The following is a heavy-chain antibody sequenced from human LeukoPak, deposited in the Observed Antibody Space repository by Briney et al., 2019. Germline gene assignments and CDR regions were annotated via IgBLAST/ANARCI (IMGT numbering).Heavy chain of an antibody. CDR1: GGTFSSYA. J-gene: IGHJ6*03. CDR3: ARSLGNCSSTSCYLYYYYMDV. D-gene: IGHD2-2*01. CDR2: IIPIFGTA. Sequence: ASVKVSCKASGGTFSSYAISWVRQAPGQGLEWMGGIIPIFGTANYAQKFQGRVTITTDESTSTAYMELSSLRSEDTAVYYCARSLGNCSSTSCYLYYYYMDVWGKGTTVTVSS. V-gene: IGHV1-69*05.